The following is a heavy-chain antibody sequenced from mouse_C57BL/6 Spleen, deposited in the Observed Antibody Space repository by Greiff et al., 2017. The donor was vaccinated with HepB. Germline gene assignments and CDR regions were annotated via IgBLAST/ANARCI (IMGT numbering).Heavy chain of an antibody. V-gene: IGHV1-42*01. CDR1: GYSFTGYY. CDR3: ASLNYAYYCGY. D-gene: IGHD2-1*01. CDR2: INPSTGGT. J-gene: IGHJ2*01. Sequence: EVQLQQSGPELVKPGASVKISCKASGYSFTGYYMNWVKQSPEKSLEWIGEINPSTGGTTYNQKFKAKATLTVDKSSSTAYMQLKSLTSEDSAVYYCASLNYAYYCGYWGQGTTLTVSS.